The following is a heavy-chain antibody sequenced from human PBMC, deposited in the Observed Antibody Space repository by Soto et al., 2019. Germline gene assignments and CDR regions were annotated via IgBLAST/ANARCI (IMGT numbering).Heavy chain of an antibody. CDR3: ARSPTIAVAGGVWCNY. V-gene: IGHV1-18*01. CDR2: ISAYNGNT. J-gene: IGHJ4*02. D-gene: IGHD6-19*01. Sequence: QVPLVQSGAEVKKPGASVKVSCKASGYTFTSYGISWVRQAPGQGLERMGWISAYNGNTNYAQKLQGRVTMTTDTSTSTAYMELRSLRSDDTAVYYCARSPTIAVAGGVWCNYWGQGTLVTVSS. CDR1: GYTFTSYG.